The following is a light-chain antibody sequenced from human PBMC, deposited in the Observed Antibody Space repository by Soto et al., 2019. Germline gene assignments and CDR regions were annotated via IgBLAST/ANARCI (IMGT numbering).Light chain of an antibody. Sequence: QSVLTQPPSASGTPGQRVIISCSGSSSNIGSNSVIWYQQLPGTATKLLIYSDNQRPSGVPARFSVSKSGTSASLAVSGLQSEDEAEDDCSTWDYSLNGPVLGGGTKLTVL. J-gene: IGLJ3*02. CDR1: SSNIGSNS. CDR2: SDN. V-gene: IGLV1-44*01. CDR3: STWDYSLNGPV.